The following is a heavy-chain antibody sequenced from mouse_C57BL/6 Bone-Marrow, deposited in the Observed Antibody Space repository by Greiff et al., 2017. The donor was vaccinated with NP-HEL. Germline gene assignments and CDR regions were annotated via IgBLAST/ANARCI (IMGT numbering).Heavy chain of an antibody. CDR3: ARGLYYYGSSYFDY. Sequence: QVQLQQPGAELVKPGASVKLSCKASGYTFTSYWMHWVKQRPGQGLEWIGMIHPNSGSTNYNEKFKSKATLTVDKSSSTAYMQLSSLTSEDSAVYYCARGLYYYGSSYFDYWGQGTTLTVSS. CDR2: IHPNSGST. J-gene: IGHJ2*01. CDR1: GYTFTSYW. V-gene: IGHV1-64*01. D-gene: IGHD1-1*01.